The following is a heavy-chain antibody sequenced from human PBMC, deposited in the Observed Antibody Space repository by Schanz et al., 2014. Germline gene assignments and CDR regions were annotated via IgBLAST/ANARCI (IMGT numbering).Heavy chain of an antibody. J-gene: IGHJ6*02. Sequence: VQLVECGGGVVRPGGSLRLSCAGSGFTFSNYAIHWVRQAPGKGLEWVGVISSDGNQQYYVDSVRGRFTMSRDNSKNTVYLRMNGPRIEDTAVYFCARDLTVDTGYVVHYYYYGMDVWGQGTTVTVSS. V-gene: IGHV3-30*04. CDR1: GFTFSNYA. CDR3: ARDLTVDTGYVVHYYYYGMDV. D-gene: IGHD5-12*01. CDR2: ISSDGNQQ.